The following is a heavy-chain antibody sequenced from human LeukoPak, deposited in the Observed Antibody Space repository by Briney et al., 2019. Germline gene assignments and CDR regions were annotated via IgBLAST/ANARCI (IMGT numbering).Heavy chain of an antibody. CDR1: GYTFTGYY. V-gene: IGHV1-2*02. D-gene: IGHD6-13*01. Sequence: ASVKVSCKASGYTFTGYYMHWARQAPGQGLEWMGWINPNSGGTNYAQKLHGRVTMTSDTSISTAYMELSRLRSDDTAVYYCARASSSWLVDYWGQGTLVTVSS. CDR3: ARASSSWLVDY. CDR2: INPNSGGT. J-gene: IGHJ4*02.